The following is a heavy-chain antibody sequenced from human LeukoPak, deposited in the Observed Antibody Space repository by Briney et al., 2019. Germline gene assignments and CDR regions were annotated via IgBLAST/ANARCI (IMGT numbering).Heavy chain of an antibody. J-gene: IGHJ5*02. CDR2: FRGSGGST. CDR3: AKDPITLWFGEWNWFDP. Sequence: GGSLRLSCAASGLPFSSYAMSGVGKAPGKGLGGVSPFRGSGGSTYYADSVKGRFTISRDNSKNTLYLQMNSLRAEDTAVYYCAKDPITLWFGEWNWFDPWGQGTLVTVSS. D-gene: IGHD3-10*01. CDR1: GLPFSSYA. V-gene: IGHV3-23*01.